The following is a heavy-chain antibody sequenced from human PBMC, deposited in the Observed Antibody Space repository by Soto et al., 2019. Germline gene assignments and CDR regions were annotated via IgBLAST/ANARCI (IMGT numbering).Heavy chain of an antibody. Sequence: ASVKGSCKAPGYTLTGYGISWVRQAPGQGLEWMGWISAYNGNTNYAQKLQGRVTMTTDTSTSTAYMELRRLRSDDTAVYYCARVPVWFGESPIDYWGQGTLVTVSS. CDR3: ARVPVWFGESPIDY. D-gene: IGHD3-10*01. CDR1: GYTLTGYG. V-gene: IGHV1-18*01. CDR2: ISAYNGNT. J-gene: IGHJ4*02.